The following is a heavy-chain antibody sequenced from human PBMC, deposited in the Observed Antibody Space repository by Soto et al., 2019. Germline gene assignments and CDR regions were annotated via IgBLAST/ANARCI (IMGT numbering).Heavy chain of an antibody. J-gene: IGHJ6*02. D-gene: IGHD3-10*01. Sequence: GASVKVSSKASGYAFTSYGIRWVRQAPGQGLEWMGWISAYNGNTNYAQKLQGRVTMTTDTSKNQFSLKLSSVTAADTAVYYCARGTGAENTFYYYYGMDVWGQGTTVTVSS. V-gene: IGHV1-18*01. CDR3: ARGTGAENTFYYYYGMDV. CDR1: GYAFTSYG. CDR2: ISAYNGNT.